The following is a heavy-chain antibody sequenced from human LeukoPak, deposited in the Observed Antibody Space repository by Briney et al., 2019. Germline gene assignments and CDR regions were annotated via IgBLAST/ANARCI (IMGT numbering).Heavy chain of an antibody. CDR2: INPSGGST. J-gene: IGHJ2*01. Sequence: AASVKASCKASGYTFTSYYMHWVRQAPGQGLEWMGIINPSGGSTSYAQKFQGRVTMTRDTSTSTVYMELSSLRSEDTAVYYCARGSIVVVPAAIGRDWYFDLWGRGTLVTVSS. CDR1: GYTFTSYY. CDR3: ARGSIVVVPAAIGRDWYFDL. D-gene: IGHD2-2*01. V-gene: IGHV1-46*01.